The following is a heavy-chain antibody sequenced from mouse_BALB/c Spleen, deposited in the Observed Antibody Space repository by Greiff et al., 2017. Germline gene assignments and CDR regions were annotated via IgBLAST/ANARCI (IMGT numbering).Heavy chain of an antibody. V-gene: IGHV5-6-4*01. CDR3: TRGGDGYAMDY. J-gene: IGHJ4*01. D-gene: IGHD3-3*01. CDR2: ISSGGSYT. Sequence: EVHLVESGGGLVKPGGSLKLSCAASGFTFSSYTMSWVRQTPEKRLEWVATISSGGSYTYYPDSVKGRFTISRDNAKNTLYLQMSSLKSEDTAMYYCTRGGDGYAMDYWGQGTSVTVSS. CDR1: GFTFSSYT.